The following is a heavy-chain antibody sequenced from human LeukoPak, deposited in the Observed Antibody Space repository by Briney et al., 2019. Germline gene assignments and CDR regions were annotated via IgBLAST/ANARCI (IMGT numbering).Heavy chain of an antibody. CDR3: AKDRSIAAGDDAFDI. V-gene: IGHV3-30*04. CDR1: GFTFSSYA. J-gene: IGHJ3*02. D-gene: IGHD6-13*01. CDR2: ISYDGSNK. Sequence: GSLRLSFAASGFTFSSYAMHWVRPAPGKGLEWVAVISYDGSNKYYADSVKGRFTISRDNSKNTLYLQMNSLRAEDTAVYYCAKDRSIAAGDDAFDIWGQGTMVTVSS.